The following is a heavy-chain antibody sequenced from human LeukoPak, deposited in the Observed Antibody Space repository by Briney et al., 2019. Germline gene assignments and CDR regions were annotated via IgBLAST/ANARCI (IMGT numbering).Heavy chain of an antibody. Sequence: SQTLSLTCAISGDSVSSNSAAWNWIRQSPSRGLEWLGRTYYKSKWYNDYAVSVKSRVTINPDTSRTQFSLQLTSVTPEDTAVYYCARASGAPYWYFDPWGRGTLVTVSS. CDR3: ARASGAPYWYFDP. CDR2: TYYKSKWYN. J-gene: IGHJ2*01. V-gene: IGHV6-1*01. D-gene: IGHD1-26*01. CDR1: GDSVSSNSAA.